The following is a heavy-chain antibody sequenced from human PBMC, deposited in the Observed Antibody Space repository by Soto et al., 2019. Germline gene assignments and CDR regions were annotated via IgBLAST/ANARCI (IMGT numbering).Heavy chain of an antibody. CDR3: ARDSTSGYEPFDP. J-gene: IGHJ5*02. V-gene: IGHV4-30-2*01. D-gene: IGHD3-22*01. Sequence: QLQLQESGSGLVKPSQTLSLTCAVSGGSISSGGYSWSWIRQPPGKGLEWIGYIYHSGSTYDNPSLKSLVTISGDRSKNQFSLKLSSVTAADTAVYYCARDSTSGYEPFDPWGQGTLVTVCS. CDR2: IYHSGST. CDR1: GGSISSGGYS.